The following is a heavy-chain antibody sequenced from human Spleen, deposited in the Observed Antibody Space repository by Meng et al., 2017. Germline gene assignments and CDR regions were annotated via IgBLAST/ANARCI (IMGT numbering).Heavy chain of an antibody. CDR3: ARDVYYDSSGYQDY. J-gene: IGHJ4*02. D-gene: IGHD3-22*01. Sequence: GESLKISCAASGFTFSSYAMHWVRQAPGKGLEWVAVISYDGSNKYYADSVKGRFTISRDNSKNTLYLQMNSLRAEDTAVYYCARDVYYDSSGYQDYWGQGTLVTVSS. CDR1: GFTFSSYA. V-gene: IGHV3-30*04. CDR2: ISYDGSNK.